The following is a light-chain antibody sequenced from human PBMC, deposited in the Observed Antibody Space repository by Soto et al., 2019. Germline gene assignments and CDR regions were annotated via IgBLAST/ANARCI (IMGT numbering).Light chain of an antibody. CDR2: EVT. CDR3: SSYAGSNSDVV. J-gene: IGLJ2*01. CDR1: SSDVGGYGY. Sequence: QSALTQPPSASGSPGQSVSISCTGTSSDVGGYGYVSWYQQHPGKAPKLIIYEVTKRPSGVPDRFSGSKSGNTASLTVSGLQAEDEADYYCSSYAGSNSDVVFGGGTKLTVL. V-gene: IGLV2-8*01.